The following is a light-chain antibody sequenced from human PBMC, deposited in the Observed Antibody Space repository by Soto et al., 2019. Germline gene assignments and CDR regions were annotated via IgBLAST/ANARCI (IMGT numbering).Light chain of an antibody. V-gene: IGLV1-51*01. CDR3: ATWDSRLNAVV. Sequence: QSVLTQPPSMSAAPGQKVTISCSGSYSNVGNNFVSWYQQLPGTAPKLLIFDNSQRPSGIPDRFFASKSGTSATLAITGPQTGDEAVYYCATWDSRLNAVVFGGGTKLTVL. J-gene: IGLJ2*01. CDR1: YSNVGNNF. CDR2: DNS.